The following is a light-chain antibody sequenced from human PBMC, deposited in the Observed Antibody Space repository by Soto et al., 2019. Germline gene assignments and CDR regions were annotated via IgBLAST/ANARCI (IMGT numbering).Light chain of an antibody. V-gene: IGKV4-1*01. CDR1: QSVLYSSDNKNY. CDR3: QQYYSTPG. J-gene: IGKJ3*01. Sequence: DIVLTQSPDSLAVSLGERATINCKSSQSVLYSSDNKNYLAWYQQKPGQPPKLLIYWASTRESGVPDRFSGSGSGTDFTLTISSLQAEDVAVYYCQQYYSTPGFGPGTNVDIK. CDR2: WAS.